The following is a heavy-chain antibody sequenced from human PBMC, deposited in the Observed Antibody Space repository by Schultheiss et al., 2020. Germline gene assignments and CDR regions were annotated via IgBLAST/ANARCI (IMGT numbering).Heavy chain of an antibody. J-gene: IGHJ6*02. CDR1: GFTFSSYG. D-gene: IGHD2-2*01. V-gene: IGHV3-33*01. Sequence: GGSLRLSCAASGFTFSSYGMHWVRQAPGKGLEWVAVIWYDGSNKYYADSVKGRFTISRDNSKNTLYLQMNSLRAEDTAVYYCARDGVLVPAANYYYYGMDVWGQGTTVTVSS. CDR2: IWYDGSNK. CDR3: ARDGVLVPAANYYYYGMDV.